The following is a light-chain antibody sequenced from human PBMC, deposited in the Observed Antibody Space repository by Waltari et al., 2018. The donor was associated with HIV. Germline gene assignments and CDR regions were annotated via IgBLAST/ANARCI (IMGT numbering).Light chain of an antibody. CDR1: SSDVGGYNY. J-gene: IGLJ3*02. V-gene: IGLV2-11*01. CDR2: DVS. CDR3: CSYAGSYTNWV. Sequence: QSALTQPRSVSGSPGQSVTISCTGTSSDVGGYNYVCWYQQHPGKAPKLILYDVSERPSGVPDRFSGSKSGNTASLTISGLQAEDEADYFCCSYAGSYTNWVFGGGTKLTVL.